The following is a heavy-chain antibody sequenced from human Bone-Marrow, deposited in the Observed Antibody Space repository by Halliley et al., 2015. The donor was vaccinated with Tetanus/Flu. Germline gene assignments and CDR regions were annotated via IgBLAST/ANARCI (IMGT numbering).Heavy chain of an antibody. Sequence: LEWVSVMYAGGGKYSGDSVKGRFIISRDNSENTVHLQMNNLRAEDSGIYFCARDANGGGSCFYNWGQGTLVTVSS. J-gene: IGHJ4*02. V-gene: IGHV3-66*01. CDR2: MYAGGGK. D-gene: IGHD2-15*01. CDR3: ARDANGGGSCFYN.